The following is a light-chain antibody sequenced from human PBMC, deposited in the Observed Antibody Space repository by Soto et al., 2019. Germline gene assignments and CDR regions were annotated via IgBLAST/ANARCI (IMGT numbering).Light chain of an antibody. V-gene: IGKV1-9*01. CDR1: QGIRNY. Sequence: DIQMTQSPSSLSASVGDRVTITRRASQGIRNYLAWYQQKPGKVPKLLIYAASTLESGVPSRFSATVSGTEFSLTITSLQPEDFATYYCQQLFDSPITFGQGTRLEIK. CDR3: QQLFDSPIT. J-gene: IGKJ5*01. CDR2: AAS.